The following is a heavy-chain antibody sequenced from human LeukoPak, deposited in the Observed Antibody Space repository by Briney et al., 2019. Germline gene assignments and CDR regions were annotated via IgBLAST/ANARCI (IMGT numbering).Heavy chain of an antibody. Sequence: GGSLRLSCAASGFTFSSYGMHWVRQAPGKGLEWVAFIRYDGSNKYYADSVKGRFTISRDNSKNTLYLQMNSLRAEDTAVYYCANDHTKEVGAFDIWGQGTMVTVS. CDR2: IRYDGSNK. J-gene: IGHJ3*02. CDR3: ANDHTKEVGAFDI. CDR1: GFTFSSYG. V-gene: IGHV3-30*02.